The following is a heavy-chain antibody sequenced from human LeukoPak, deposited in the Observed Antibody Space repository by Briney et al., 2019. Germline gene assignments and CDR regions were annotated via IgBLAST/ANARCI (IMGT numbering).Heavy chain of an antibody. V-gene: IGHV4-39*07. CDR2: IYYSGST. D-gene: IGHD3-22*01. CDR3: ARDRAGWQYYFDTSGDYYVGDCFDV. CDR1: GGSISSSCYY. Sequence: SETLSLTCIVSGGSISSSCYYWGWLRQPPGRGLEGFGSIYYSGSTYYNPSLKSRVTISVDTSKNQSSLRLSAVSTADTAVYYCARDRAGWQYYFDTSGDYYVGDCFDVWGQGTMVTVSS. J-gene: IGHJ3*01.